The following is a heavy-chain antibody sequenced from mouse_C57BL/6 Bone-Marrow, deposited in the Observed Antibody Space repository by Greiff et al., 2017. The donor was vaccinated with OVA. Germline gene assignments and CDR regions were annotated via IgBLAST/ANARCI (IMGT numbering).Heavy chain of an antibody. J-gene: IGHJ2*01. CDR3: TRSYSNYGGFDD. Sequence: QVQLKQSGAELVRPGASVTLSCKASGYTFTDYEMHWVKQTPVHGLEWIGAIDPETGGTAYNQKFKGKALLTADKSSSTAYMELRSLTSEDSAVDYCTRSYSNYGGFDDWGQGTTLTVSS. V-gene: IGHV1-15*01. D-gene: IGHD2-5*01. CDR2: IDPETGGT. CDR1: GYTFTDYE.